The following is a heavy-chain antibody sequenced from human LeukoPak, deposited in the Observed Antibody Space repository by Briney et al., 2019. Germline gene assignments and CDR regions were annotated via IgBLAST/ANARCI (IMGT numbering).Heavy chain of an antibody. CDR3: ARGTYDSSGYSPPIDY. CDR1: GFTFNTYT. Sequence: GGSLRLSCAASGFTFNTYTMNWVRQAPGKGLEWVSSISSSSSYIYYADSVKGRFTISRDNAKNSLYLQMNSLRAEDTAVYYCARGTYDSSGYSPPIDYWGQGTLVTVSS. CDR2: ISSSSSYI. V-gene: IGHV3-21*01. J-gene: IGHJ4*02. D-gene: IGHD3-22*01.